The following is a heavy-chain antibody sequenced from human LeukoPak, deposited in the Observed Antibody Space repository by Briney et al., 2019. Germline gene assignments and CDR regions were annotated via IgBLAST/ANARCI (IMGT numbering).Heavy chain of an antibody. CDR3: AKSMSSGSLEYFQH. Sequence: GGSLRLSCAASGFSFSSYAVTWVRQAPGKGLEWVSGISSSGGSTYYADSVKGRFTISRDNSKNTLYLQMNSLSAEDTAIYYCAKSMSSGSLEYFQHWGQGTLVTVSS. J-gene: IGHJ1*01. CDR1: GFSFSSYA. D-gene: IGHD6-19*01. CDR2: ISSSGGST. V-gene: IGHV3-23*01.